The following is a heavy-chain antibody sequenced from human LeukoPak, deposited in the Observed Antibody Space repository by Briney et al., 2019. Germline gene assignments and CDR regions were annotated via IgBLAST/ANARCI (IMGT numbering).Heavy chain of an antibody. CDR2: INGDGSST. V-gene: IGHV3-74*01. Sequence: PGGSLRLSCAASGFTFSSCWIHWVRQAPGKGLVWVSRINGDGSSTSYAASVRGRFTISRDNAENTLYLQMNSLRAEDTAVYYCARAGDYGDYYFDYWGQGTLVTVSS. J-gene: IGHJ4*02. CDR1: GFTFSSCW. D-gene: IGHD4-17*01. CDR3: ARAGDYGDYYFDY.